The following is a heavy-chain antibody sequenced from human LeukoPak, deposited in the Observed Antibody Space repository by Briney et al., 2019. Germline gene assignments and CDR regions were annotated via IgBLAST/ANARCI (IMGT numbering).Heavy chain of an antibody. CDR1: GGSISSSNYY. J-gene: IGHJ6*03. CDR3: ARETYYYDSSGLPHYYMDV. Sequence: SETLSLTCTVSGGSISSSNYYWGWIRQPPGKGLEWIGSIFYTGSTLYNKSLKSRVTISVDTSKNQFSLKLSSVTAADTAVYYFARETYYYDSSGLPHYYMDVWGKGTTVTVSS. CDR2: IFYTGST. D-gene: IGHD3-22*01. V-gene: IGHV4-39*02.